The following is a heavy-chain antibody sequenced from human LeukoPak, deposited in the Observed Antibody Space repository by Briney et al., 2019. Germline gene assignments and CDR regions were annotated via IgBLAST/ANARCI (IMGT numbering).Heavy chain of an antibody. J-gene: IGHJ4*02. CDR1: GYTFTGYY. CDR3: PRLDGTGRSQIMIDY. CDR2: VNPNSGGT. Sequence: ASVKVSCKASGYTFTGYYIHWVRQAPGQGLEWMGRVNPNSGGTNSAQKFQGRVTMTWDTPVNTAYLELGSLRSDDTAVYYCPRLDGTGRSQIMIDYWGQGTLVTVSS. D-gene: IGHD1-1*01. V-gene: IGHV1-2*06.